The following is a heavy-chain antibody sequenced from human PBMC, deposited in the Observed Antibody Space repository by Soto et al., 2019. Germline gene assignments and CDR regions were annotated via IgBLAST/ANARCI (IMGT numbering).Heavy chain of an antibody. CDR3: ARHRDPGYSSSWFNS. Sequence: SATLSLTCTVSGDSISSSSYCWGWIRQPPGKGLEWIGSKYYTGTSHYNPSLNSRVTISVDTSNNQFSLKLTSVTAADTAVYYCARHRDPGYSSSWFNSWGQGTLVTVSS. D-gene: IGHD6-13*01. J-gene: IGHJ5*01. V-gene: IGHV4-39*01. CDR1: GDSISSSSYC. CDR2: KYYTGTS.